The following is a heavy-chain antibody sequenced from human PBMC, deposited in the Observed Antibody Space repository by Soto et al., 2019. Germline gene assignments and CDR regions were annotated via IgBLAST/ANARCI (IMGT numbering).Heavy chain of an antibody. V-gene: IGHV3-33*01. J-gene: IGHJ4*02. CDR1: GFTFSSYG. CDR2: IWYDGSNK. Sequence: QVQLVESGGGVVQPGRSLRLSCAASGFTFSSYGIHWVRQAPGKGLEWVAVIWYDGSNKYYADSVKGRFTISRDNSKNTLHLQMNSLRAEDTAVYYCARQGGVLSRLDYWGQGTLVTVSS. CDR3: ARQGGVLSRLDY. D-gene: IGHD3-16*01.